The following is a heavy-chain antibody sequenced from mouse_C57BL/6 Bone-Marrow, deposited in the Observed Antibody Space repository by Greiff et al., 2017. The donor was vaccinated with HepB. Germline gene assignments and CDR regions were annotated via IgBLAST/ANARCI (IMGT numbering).Heavy chain of an antibody. CDR2: INPNNGGT. CDR3: AREKSKGFAY. D-gene: IGHD6-2*01. J-gene: IGHJ3*01. Sequence: VQLQQSGPELVKPGASVKIPCKASGYTFTDYNMDWVKQSHGKSLEWIGDINPNNGGTIYNQKFKGKATLTVNKSSSTAYMELRSLTSEDSAVYYCAREKSKGFAYWGQGTLVTVSA. V-gene: IGHV1-18*01. CDR1: GYTFTDYN.